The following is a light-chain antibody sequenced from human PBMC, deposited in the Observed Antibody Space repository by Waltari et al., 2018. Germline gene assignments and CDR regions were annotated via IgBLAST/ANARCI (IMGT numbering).Light chain of an antibody. CDR1: RGYNYY. V-gene: IGKV1-16*01. Sequence: TWWASRGYNYYLAWFLQKPGEAPKSVFYDACRMQSGVPSRFSGSGSGTDFTLTISSLQPEDLGNYHCQQYSSNPITFGQGSRLEIK. CDR2: DAC. J-gene: IGKJ5*01. CDR3: QQYSSNPIT.